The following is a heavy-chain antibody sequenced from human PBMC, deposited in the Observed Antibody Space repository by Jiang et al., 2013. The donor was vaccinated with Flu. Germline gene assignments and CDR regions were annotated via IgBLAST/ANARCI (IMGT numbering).Heavy chain of an antibody. CDR3: AGNVDTAMVTDY. V-gene: IGHV4-39*01. CDR2: IYYSGST. Sequence: PGLVKPSETLSLTCTVSGGSISSSSYYWGWIRQPPGKGLEWIGSIYYSGSTYYNPSLKSRVTISVDTSKNQFSLKLSSVTAADTAVYYCAGNVDTAMVTDYWGQGTLVTVSS. D-gene: IGHD5-18*01. CDR1: GGSISSSSYY. J-gene: IGHJ4*02.